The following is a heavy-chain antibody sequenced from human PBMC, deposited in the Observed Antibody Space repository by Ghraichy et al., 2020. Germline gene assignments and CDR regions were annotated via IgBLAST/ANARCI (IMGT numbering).Heavy chain of an antibody. D-gene: IGHD6-19*01. V-gene: IGHV4/OR15-8*02. CDR2: TSHGGNA. CDR3: ARHIAVAGTRGFDF. CDR1: GDSITSNW. J-gene: IGHJ4*02. Sequence: SETLSLTCAVSGDSITSNWWSWVQQPPGKGLEWIGETSHGGNAYYNPSLKSRVTVSIDASMNHFSVQLTSVTAADTAVYYCARHIAVAGTRGFDFWGRGTLVTVSS.